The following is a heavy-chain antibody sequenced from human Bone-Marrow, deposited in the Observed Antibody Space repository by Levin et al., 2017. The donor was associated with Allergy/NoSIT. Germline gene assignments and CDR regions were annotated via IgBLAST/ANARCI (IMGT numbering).Heavy chain of an antibody. J-gene: IGHJ6*02. CDR2: IDPSDSYT. CDR1: GYLFTTYW. V-gene: IGHV5-10-1*01. D-gene: IGHD2-21*02. CDR3: ARETMVVTGARSYFAMDV. Sequence: PGGSLRLSCEASGYLFTTYWISWVRQMPGEGLQWMGRIDPSDSYTIFNPSFEGRVTVSADRSSNTAYLQWTSLEASDTATYFCARETMVVTGARSYFAMDVWGQGTTVTVSS.